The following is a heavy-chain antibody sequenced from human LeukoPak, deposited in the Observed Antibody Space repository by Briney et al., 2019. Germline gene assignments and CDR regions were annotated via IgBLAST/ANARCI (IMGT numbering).Heavy chain of an antibody. V-gene: IGHV3-30*03. CDR1: GSSFSTHA. Sequence: PGGSLRLSCAASGSSFSTHAMHWVRQAPGKGVEWVGVISYDGSDKYYVDSVKGRFTISRDNSKNTLYLQMNSLRAEDTAVYYCAGAIGYFDYWGQGTLVTVSS. CDR3: AGAIGYFDY. CDR2: ISYDGSDK. J-gene: IGHJ4*02. D-gene: IGHD2-21*01.